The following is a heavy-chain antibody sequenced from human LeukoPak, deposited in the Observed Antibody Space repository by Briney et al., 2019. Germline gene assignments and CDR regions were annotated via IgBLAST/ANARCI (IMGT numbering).Heavy chain of an antibody. CDR1: GFTFSSYA. Sequence: GGSLRLSCAASGFTFSSYAMHWVRQAPGKGLEWVAVISYDGSNKYYADSVKGRFTISRDNSKTTLFLQMNSLRAEDTAVYYCARELSGWYYFDYWGQGTLVTVSS. V-gene: IGHV3-30*04. J-gene: IGHJ4*02. CDR3: ARELSGWYYFDY. D-gene: IGHD6-19*01. CDR2: ISYDGSNK.